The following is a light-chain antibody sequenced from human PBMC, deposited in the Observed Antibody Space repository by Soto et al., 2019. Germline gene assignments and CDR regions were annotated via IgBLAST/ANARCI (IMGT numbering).Light chain of an antibody. V-gene: IGKV1-9*01. CDR2: AAS. Sequence: DIQLTQSPSFLSASVGDRVTITCRASQGISSYLSWYQQKPGKAPKLLIYAASILQSGVPSRFRGSGSGTAYTLTIRRLQPEDFPTYSCQQLNSGFGPGTKVHIK. CDR1: QGISSY. CDR3: QQLNSG. J-gene: IGKJ3*01.